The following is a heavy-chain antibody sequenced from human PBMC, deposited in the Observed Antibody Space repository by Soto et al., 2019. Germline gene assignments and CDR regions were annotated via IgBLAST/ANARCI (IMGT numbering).Heavy chain of an antibody. CDR1: GFNVSAYT. D-gene: IGHD1-1*01. J-gene: IGHJ4*02. Sequence: QVKLVESGGGVVQPGRSLRLSCAASGFNVSAYTMHWVRQAPGKGLEWVAVISSDGNHKYYTDSVKGRFTISRDTYTISLYLQMKGLRAEDTAVYYCARWDPRLFDHWGQGSLVSVFS. V-gene: IGHV3-30-3*01. CDR2: ISSDGNHK. CDR3: ARWDPRLFDH.